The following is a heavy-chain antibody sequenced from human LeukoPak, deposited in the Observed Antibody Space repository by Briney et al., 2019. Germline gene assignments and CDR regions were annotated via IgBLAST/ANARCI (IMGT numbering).Heavy chain of an antibody. CDR1: GGSISSNNYY. D-gene: IGHD3-10*01. V-gene: IGHV4-30-4*08. Sequence: PSETLSLTCTVSGGSISSNNYYWGWIRQPPGKGLEWIGYIYYSGTTYYNPSLKSRVTISVDTSKNQFSLKLTSVTAADTAVYFCARGPYGSGSYYWGQGTLVTVSS. CDR3: ARGPYGSGSYY. J-gene: IGHJ4*02. CDR2: IYYSGTT.